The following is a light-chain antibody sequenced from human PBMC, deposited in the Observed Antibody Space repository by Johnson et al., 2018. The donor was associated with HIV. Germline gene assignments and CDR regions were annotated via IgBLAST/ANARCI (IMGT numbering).Light chain of an antibody. CDR1: SSNIENNY. J-gene: IGLJ1*01. CDR3: GTWDSSLSSYV. V-gene: IGLV1-51*02. Sequence: QSLLTQSPSVSAAPGQKVTISCSGSSSNIENNYVSWYQQLPGTAPKLLIYENNRRPSGTPDRFSGSKSGTSATLGITGLQTGDEADYYCGTWDSSLSSYVFGTGTKVTVL. CDR2: ENN.